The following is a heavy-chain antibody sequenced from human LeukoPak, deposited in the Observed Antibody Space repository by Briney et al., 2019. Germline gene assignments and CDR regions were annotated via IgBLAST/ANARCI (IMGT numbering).Heavy chain of an antibody. Sequence: GGSLRLSCAVSGFTVSRNYMSWVRQAPGRGLEWGSIIYSAGDTYYADSVKGRFTISRDNSNNTLYLQMNNLRAEDSAVYFCARDRRFGTAWYIWYWGQGTLVAVSS. D-gene: IGHD1-1*01. CDR2: IYSAGDT. CDR3: ARDRRFGTAWYIWY. CDR1: GFTVSRNY. J-gene: IGHJ4*02. V-gene: IGHV3-53*01.